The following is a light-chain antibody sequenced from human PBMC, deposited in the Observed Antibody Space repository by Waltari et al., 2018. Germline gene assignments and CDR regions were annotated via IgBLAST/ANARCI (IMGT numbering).Light chain of an antibody. J-gene: IGKJ1*01. Sequence: EIVLTQSPGTLSLSPGESATLSCRASQSVGRSLAWYQQKPGQAPMLLIYDASTRATGIPDRFSGSGSGTDLSLSISRLAPDDLAVYYCQHYVRLPVTFGQGTKVEFK. CDR1: QSVGRS. CDR2: DAS. V-gene: IGKV3-20*01. CDR3: QHYVRLPVT.